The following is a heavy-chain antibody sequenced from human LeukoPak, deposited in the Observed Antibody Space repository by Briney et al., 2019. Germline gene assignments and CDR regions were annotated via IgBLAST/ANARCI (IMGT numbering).Heavy chain of an antibody. CDR1: GFTFSTYA. CDR3: AKDPASGYCTGGTCYDSPFDS. V-gene: IGHV3-23*01. Sequence: GGSLRLSCAASGFTFSTYAMTWVRQAPGKGLEWVSLITASAGTTYYADTVKGRFTISRDNSKNTLFLQMNSLRAEDTALYSCAKDPASGYCTGGTCYDSPFDSWGQGTLVTVSS. CDR2: ITASAGTT. D-gene: IGHD2-15*01. J-gene: IGHJ4*02.